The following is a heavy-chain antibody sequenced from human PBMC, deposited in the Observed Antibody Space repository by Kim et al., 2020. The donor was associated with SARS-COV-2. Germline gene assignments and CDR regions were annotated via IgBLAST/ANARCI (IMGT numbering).Heavy chain of an antibody. J-gene: IGHJ6*02. CDR2: ISSSSSTI. V-gene: IGHV3-48*02. D-gene: IGHD2-21*02. CDR3: ARDGPGCGGDCYPDSPAYYYDYGMDV. Sequence: GGSLRLSCAASGFTFSSYSMNWVRQAPGKGLEWVSYISSSSSTIYYADSVKGRFTISRDNAKNSLYLQMNSLRDEDTAVYYCARDGPGCGGDCYPDSPAYYYDYGMDVWGQGTTVTVSS. CDR1: GFTFSSYS.